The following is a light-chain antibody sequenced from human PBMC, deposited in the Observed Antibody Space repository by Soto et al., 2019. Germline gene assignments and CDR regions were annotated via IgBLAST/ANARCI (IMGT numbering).Light chain of an antibody. J-gene: IGKJ5*01. CDR3: QQYGSSPRIT. Sequence: EIVITQSPATLSVSPVERGTLSCRASQTVATNLAWYQQKPGQAPRLLIYHASTRATGIPARFSGSGSGTEFTLTISSLQSEDFAVYYCQQYGSSPRITFGQGTRLEIK. CDR1: QTVATN. V-gene: IGKV3D-15*01. CDR2: HAS.